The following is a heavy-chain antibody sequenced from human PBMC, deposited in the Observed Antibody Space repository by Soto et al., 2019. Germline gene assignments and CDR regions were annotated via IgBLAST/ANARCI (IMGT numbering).Heavy chain of an antibody. Sequence: PSETLSLTCTISCGSISRGGYYWGWVRQHPGKGVGGIGYIYYSGSTYYNPSLKSRVTISVDTSKNQFPLKLSSVTAADTAVYYCARYLGYYDSSGNYPPIYYFDHWGQGTLVTVSS. CDR1: CGSISRGGYY. V-gene: IGHV4-31*03. CDR2: IYYSGST. D-gene: IGHD3-22*01. CDR3: ARYLGYYDSSGNYPPIYYFDH. J-gene: IGHJ4*02.